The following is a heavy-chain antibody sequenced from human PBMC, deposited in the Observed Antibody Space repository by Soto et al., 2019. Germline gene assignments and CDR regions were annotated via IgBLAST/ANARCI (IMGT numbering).Heavy chain of an antibody. CDR2: IYWDDDK. Sequence: QITLKESGPTLVKPTQTLTLTCTFSGFSLTTSGVGVGWIRQPPGKALEWLAVIYWDDDKRYSPSLKTRLTNNKDTSKDQVVLTMTNMDPVDTATYYCAHGVGSGNSAYFHHWGQGTLVTVSS. CDR1: GFSLTTSGVG. CDR3: AHGVGSGNSAYFHH. J-gene: IGHJ1*01. V-gene: IGHV2-5*02. D-gene: IGHD3-3*01.